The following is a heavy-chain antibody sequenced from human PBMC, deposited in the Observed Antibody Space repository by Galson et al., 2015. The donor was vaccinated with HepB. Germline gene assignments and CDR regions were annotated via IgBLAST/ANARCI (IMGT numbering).Heavy chain of an antibody. Sequence: SVKVSCKVSGYTLTELSMHWVRQAPGKGLEWMGGFDPEDGETIYAQKFQGRVTMTEDTSTDTAYTELSSLRSEDTAVYYCATGLLVVPAAFDYWGQGTLVTVSS. V-gene: IGHV1-24*01. CDR3: ATGLLVVPAAFDY. CDR1: GYTLTELS. J-gene: IGHJ4*02. CDR2: FDPEDGET. D-gene: IGHD2-2*01.